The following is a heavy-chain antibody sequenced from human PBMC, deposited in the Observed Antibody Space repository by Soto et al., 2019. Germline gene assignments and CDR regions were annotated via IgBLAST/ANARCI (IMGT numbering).Heavy chain of an antibody. J-gene: IGHJ6*02. D-gene: IGHD6-19*01. CDR1: GFTFSSYA. CDR2: ISYDGSNK. CDR3: ARGVIAVVGILGMDV. Sequence: QVQLVESGGGVVQPGRSLRLSCAASGFTFSSYAMHWVRQAPGKGLEWVAVISYDGSNKYYADSVKGRFTISRDNSKNTLYLQMNSLRAEDTAVYYCARGVIAVVGILGMDVWGQGTTVTVSS. V-gene: IGHV3-30-3*01.